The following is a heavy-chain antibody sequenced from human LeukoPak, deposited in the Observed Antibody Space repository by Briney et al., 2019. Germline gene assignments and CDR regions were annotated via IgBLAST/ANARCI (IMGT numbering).Heavy chain of an antibody. CDR2: INPNSGGT. CDR1: GYTFTGYY. D-gene: IGHD2-8*01. CDR3: ARMHRYCTNGVCYNNGGLDAFDI. J-gene: IGHJ3*02. V-gene: IGHV1-2*02. Sequence: GASVKVSCKASGYTFTGYYMHWVRQAPGQGLEWMGWINPNSGGTNYAQKFQGRVTMTRDTSISTAYMELSRLRSDDTAVYYCARMHRYCTNGVCYNNGGLDAFDIWGQGTRVTVSS.